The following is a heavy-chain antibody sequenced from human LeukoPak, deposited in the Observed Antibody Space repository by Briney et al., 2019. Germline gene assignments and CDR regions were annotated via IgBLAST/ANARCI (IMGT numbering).Heavy chain of an antibody. J-gene: IGHJ5*02. CDR3: ARMGAGIYYYDSSGYYDKP. CDR2: IIPIFGTA. D-gene: IGHD3-22*01. V-gene: IGHV1-69*13. CDR1: GYTFTSYG. Sequence: ASVKVSCKASGYTFTSYGISWVRQAPGQGLEWMGGIIPIFGTANYAQKFQGRVTITADESTSTAYMELSSLRSEDTAVYYCARMGAGIYYYDSSGYYDKPWGQGTLVTVSS.